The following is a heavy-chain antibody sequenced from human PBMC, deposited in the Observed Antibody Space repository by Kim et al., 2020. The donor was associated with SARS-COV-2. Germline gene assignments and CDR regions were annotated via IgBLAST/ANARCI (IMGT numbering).Heavy chain of an antibody. CDR1: GGTFSSYA. Sequence: SVKVSCKASGGTFSSYAISWVRQAPGQGLEWMGGIIPIFGTANYAQKFQGRVTITADESTSTAYMELSSLRSEDTAVYYCARDQDGDFGGSNWFDPWGQGTLVTVSS. J-gene: IGHJ5*02. CDR3: ARDQDGDFGGSNWFDP. D-gene: IGHD4-17*01. V-gene: IGHV1-69*13. CDR2: IIPIFGTA.